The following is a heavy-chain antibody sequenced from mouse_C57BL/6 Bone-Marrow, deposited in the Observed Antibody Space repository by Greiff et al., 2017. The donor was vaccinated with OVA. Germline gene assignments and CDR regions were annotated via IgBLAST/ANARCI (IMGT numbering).Heavy chain of an antibody. V-gene: IGHV2-6*01. Sequence: VKLMESGPGLVAPSQSLSITCTVSGFSLTSYGVDWVRQSPGKGLEWLGVIWGFGSTNYNSALKSRLSISKDNSKSQVFLKMNSLQTDDTAMYYCASGRNAMDYWGQGTSVTVSS. J-gene: IGHJ4*01. CDR2: IWGFGST. CDR3: ASGRNAMDY. CDR1: GFSLTSYG.